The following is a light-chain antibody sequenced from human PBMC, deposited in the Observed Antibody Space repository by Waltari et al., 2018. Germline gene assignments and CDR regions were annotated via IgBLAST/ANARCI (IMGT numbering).Light chain of an antibody. CDR2: EVS. CDR3: MQATHLPLT. CDR1: QSLLSSCGQAY. J-gene: IGKJ4*01. Sequence: QISIHLTVTSGPQSTISRLSSQSLLSSCGQAYLYWYLQRPCHSQQLLIYEVSSRFSGMPDRFSSSGAETDFSLNISRVYAEYVGIYYCMQATHLPLTFGGGTMVDIK. V-gene: IGKV2-29*02.